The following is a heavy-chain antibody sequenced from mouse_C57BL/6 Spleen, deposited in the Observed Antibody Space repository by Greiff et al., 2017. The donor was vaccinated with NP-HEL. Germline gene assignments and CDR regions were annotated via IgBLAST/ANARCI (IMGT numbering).Heavy chain of an antibody. D-gene: IGHD2-4*01. Sequence: LVEPGASVKMSCKASGYTFTDYYMNWVKQSHGKSLEWIGVINPYNGGTSYNQKFKGKATLTVDKSSSTAYMELNSLTSEDSAVYYCARSGDYDEGFAYWGQGTLVTVSA. CDR1: GYTFTDYY. CDR3: ARSGDYDEGFAY. J-gene: IGHJ3*01. V-gene: IGHV1-19*01. CDR2: INPYNGGT.